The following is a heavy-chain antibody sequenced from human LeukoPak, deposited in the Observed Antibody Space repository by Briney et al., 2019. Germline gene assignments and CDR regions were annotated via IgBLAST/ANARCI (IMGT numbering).Heavy chain of an antibody. D-gene: IGHD3-3*01. V-gene: IGHV3-74*01. Sequence: GGSLRLSCAASGFTFSSYWMHWVRQAPGKGLVWVSRINSDGSSTSYADSVKGRFTISRDNAKNTLYLQMNSLRAEDTAVYYCARARFGIFGVVTPFDYWGQGTLVTVSS. J-gene: IGHJ4*02. CDR2: INSDGSST. CDR3: ARARFGIFGVVTPFDY. CDR1: GFTFSSYW.